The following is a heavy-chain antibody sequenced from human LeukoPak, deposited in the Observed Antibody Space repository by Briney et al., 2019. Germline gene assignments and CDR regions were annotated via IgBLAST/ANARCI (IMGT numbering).Heavy chain of an antibody. Sequence: SETLSLTCVVYGGSFSGYYCSWIRQPPGNGLEWIGEINHSGSTNYNPSLKSRVTISVDTSKNQFSLKLSSVTAADTAVYFCARGPYSYDSSGAFDIWGQGTMVTVSS. CDR2: INHSGST. J-gene: IGHJ3*02. CDR3: ARGPYSYDSSGAFDI. CDR1: GGSFSGYY. V-gene: IGHV4-34*01. D-gene: IGHD3-22*01.